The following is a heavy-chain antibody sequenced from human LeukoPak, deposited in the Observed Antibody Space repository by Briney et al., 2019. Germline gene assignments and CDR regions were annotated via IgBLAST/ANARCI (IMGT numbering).Heavy chain of an antibody. D-gene: IGHD7-27*01. Sequence: ASVKVSCKASGYTFTSYGISWVRQAPGQGLEWMGWISAYNGNTNYAQKLQGRVTMTTDTSTSTAYMELRSLKSDDTAVYYCARDTSRLGIDYMDVWGKGTTVTVSS. CDR3: ARDTSRLGIDYMDV. CDR1: GYTFTSYG. J-gene: IGHJ6*03. CDR2: ISAYNGNT. V-gene: IGHV1-18*01.